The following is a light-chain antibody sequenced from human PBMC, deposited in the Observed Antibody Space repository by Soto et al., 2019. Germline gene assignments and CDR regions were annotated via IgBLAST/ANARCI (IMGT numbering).Light chain of an antibody. J-gene: IGKJ4*01. CDR2: DAS. CDR3: QQRSNWPLT. Sequence: EIFLTQSPATLSLSQWEIATLSCRASQSVSSYLAWYQQKPGQAPRLLIYDASNRATGIPARFSGSGSGTDFTLTISSLEPEDFAVYYCQQRSNWPLTFGGGTKVDI. V-gene: IGKV3-11*01. CDR1: QSVSSY.